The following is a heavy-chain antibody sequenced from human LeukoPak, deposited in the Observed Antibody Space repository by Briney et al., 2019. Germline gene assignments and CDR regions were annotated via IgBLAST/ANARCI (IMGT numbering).Heavy chain of an antibody. V-gene: IGHV3-15*01. D-gene: IGHD3/OR15-3a*01. CDR3: SMDGLRDNNAWYVDY. CDR2: IKSKADGGTT. Sequence: PGGSLRLSCAASGFTFRNGGMNWVRQAPGKGLEWVGRIKSKADGGTTDYAAPVKGRFTISRDDSKNTLFLQMNSLKTEDTAVYYCSMDGLRDNNAWYVDYWGRGTLVTVSS. CDR1: GFTFRNGG. J-gene: IGHJ4*02.